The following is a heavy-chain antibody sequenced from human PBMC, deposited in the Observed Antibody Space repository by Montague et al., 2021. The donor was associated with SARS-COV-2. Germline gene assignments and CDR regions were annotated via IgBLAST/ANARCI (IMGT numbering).Heavy chain of an antibody. J-gene: IGHJ4*02. CDR3: VRGAAAGPLDF. CDR1: GFTSEDYG. Sequence: SLRLSCAASGFTSEDYGMSWVRQGPGKGLEWVSGIKRKGDSTGYEDSVKGRFTISRDNAKNLLYLQMNSLRVEDTALYFCVRGAAAGPLDFWGQGTLVTVSS. V-gene: IGHV3-20*04. D-gene: IGHD6-13*01. CDR2: IKRKGDST.